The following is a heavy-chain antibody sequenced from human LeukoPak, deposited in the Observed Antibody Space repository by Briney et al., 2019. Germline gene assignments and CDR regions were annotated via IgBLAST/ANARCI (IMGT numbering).Heavy chain of an antibody. J-gene: IGHJ5*02. V-gene: IGHV4-34*01. Sequence: PSETLSLTCAVSGGSFSGYYWSWIRQPPGKGLEWIGEINHSGSTNYNPSLKSRVTISVDTSKNQFSPKLSSVTAADTAVYYCARVELTMVRGVQFDPWGQGTLVTVSS. CDR2: INHSGST. CDR1: GGSFSGYY. CDR3: ARVELTMVRGVQFDP. D-gene: IGHD3-10*01.